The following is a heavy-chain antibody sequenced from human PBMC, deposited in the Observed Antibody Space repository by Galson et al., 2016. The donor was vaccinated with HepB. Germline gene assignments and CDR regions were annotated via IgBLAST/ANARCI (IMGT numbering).Heavy chain of an antibody. CDR1: GFTFTDYP. V-gene: IGHV3-23*01. D-gene: IGHD3-10*01. CDR3: AKLPSRYYGSGAGYGMDI. Sequence: SLRLSCATSGFTFTDYPMTWVRQAPGKGLEWVSGISGSIDATYYADSVKGRFIISRGDSKNTLYLQMHSLSAEDTALYYCAKLPSRYYGSGAGYGMDIWGQGTTVTLSS. J-gene: IGHJ6*02. CDR2: ISGSIDAT.